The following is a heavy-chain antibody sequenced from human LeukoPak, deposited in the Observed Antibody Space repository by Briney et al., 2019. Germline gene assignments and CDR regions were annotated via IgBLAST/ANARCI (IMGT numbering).Heavy chain of an antibody. CDR2: INPNTGGT. J-gene: IGHJ4*02. D-gene: IGHD6-13*01. CDR1: GYSFIGYS. CDR3: AREYVADSSPLFDY. V-gene: IGHV1-2*02. Sequence: ASVTVSCKASGYSFIGYSMHWVRQAPGQGLEWMGWINPNTGGTNYAQKFQGRVTITRDTSISTAYMELSSLRSDDTAVYHCAREYVADSSPLFDYWGQGSLVTVSS.